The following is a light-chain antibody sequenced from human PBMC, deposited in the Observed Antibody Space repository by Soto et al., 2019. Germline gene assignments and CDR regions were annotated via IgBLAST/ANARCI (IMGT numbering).Light chain of an antibody. V-gene: IGKV4-1*01. CDR2: RAS. Sequence: DIVMTQSPDSLAVSLDERATINCKSSQSVLYSSNNFNYLAWFQQKPGQPPKLLIYRASTRQSGVPDRFSGSGSGTDCTLTISSPQAEDVAVYYCQQYHTSPNTFGQGTRLEIK. CDR3: QQYHTSPNT. J-gene: IGKJ5*01. CDR1: QSVLYSSNNFNY.